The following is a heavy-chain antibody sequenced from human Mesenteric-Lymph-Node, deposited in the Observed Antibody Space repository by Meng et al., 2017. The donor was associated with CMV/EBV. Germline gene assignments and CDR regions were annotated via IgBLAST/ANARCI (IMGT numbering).Heavy chain of an antibody. V-gene: IGHV1-46*01. CDR1: GYTFTSYY. CDR3: ASLSGMVVTPLLVGHAFDI. CDR2: IKPIDGST. Sequence: ASVKVSCKTSGYTFTSYYIHWVRLAPGQGLEWMGIIKPIDGSTSYAQKFQGRVTMTRDTSTSTVYMELSSLKSEDTAVYYCASLSGMVVTPLLVGHAFDIWGQGTMVTVSS. D-gene: IGHD4-23*01. J-gene: IGHJ3*02.